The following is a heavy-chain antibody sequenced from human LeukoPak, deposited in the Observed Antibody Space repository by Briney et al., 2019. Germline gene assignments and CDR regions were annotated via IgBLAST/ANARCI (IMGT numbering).Heavy chain of an antibody. J-gene: IGHJ4*02. CDR2: ISAYNGNT. D-gene: IGHD4-23*01. V-gene: IGHV1-18*01. Sequence: ASVKVSCKASGYTFNSYGISWVRQAPGQGLEWMGWISAYNGNTNYAQKLQGRVTMTTDTSTSTAYMELRSLRSDDTAVYYCVRMTRMVTDIDYWGQGTLVTVSS. CDR1: GYTFNSYG. CDR3: VRMTRMVTDIDY.